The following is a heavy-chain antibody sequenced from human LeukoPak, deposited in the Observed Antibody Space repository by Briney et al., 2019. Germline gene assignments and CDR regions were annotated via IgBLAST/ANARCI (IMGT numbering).Heavy chain of an antibody. CDR3: AKGKDYGSGGTNFDY. V-gene: IGHV3-30*12. CDR2: MSYDGSNK. J-gene: IGHJ4*02. Sequence: GGSLRLSCAASGFTFSSYGMHWVRQAPGKGLEWVAVMSYDGSNKYYADSVKGRFTISRDNSKNTLYLQMNSLRAEDTAVYYCAKGKDYGSGGTNFDYWGQGTLVTVSS. D-gene: IGHD3-10*01. CDR1: GFTFSSYG.